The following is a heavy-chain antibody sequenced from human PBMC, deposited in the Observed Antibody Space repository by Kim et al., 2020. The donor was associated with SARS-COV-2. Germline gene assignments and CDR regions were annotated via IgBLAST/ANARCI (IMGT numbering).Heavy chain of an antibody. Sequence: ASVKVSCKASGYTFTSYYMHWVRQAPGQGLEWMGIINPSGGSTSYAQKFQGRVTMTRDTSTSTVYMELSSLRSEDTAVYYCASSGLDVDTAMVIPPYYYGMDVWGQGTTVTVSS. D-gene: IGHD5-18*01. CDR3: ASSGLDVDTAMVIPPYYYGMDV. V-gene: IGHV1-46*01. CDR2: INPSGGST. CDR1: GYTFTSYY. J-gene: IGHJ6*02.